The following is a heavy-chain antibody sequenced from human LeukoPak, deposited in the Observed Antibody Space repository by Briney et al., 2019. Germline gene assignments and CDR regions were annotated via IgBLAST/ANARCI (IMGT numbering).Heavy chain of an antibody. CDR2: IYYSGST. J-gene: IGHJ5*02. D-gene: IGHD3-10*01. V-gene: IGHV4-59*12. CDR3: AREYEELYGSGSFGRFDP. Sequence: SETLSLTCTVSGGSISSYYWSWIRQPPGKGLEWIGYIYYSGSTNYHPSLKSRLTISVDTSKNQFSLKLSSVTAADTGVYYCAREYEELYGSGSFGRFDPWGQGTLVTVSS. CDR1: GGSISSYY.